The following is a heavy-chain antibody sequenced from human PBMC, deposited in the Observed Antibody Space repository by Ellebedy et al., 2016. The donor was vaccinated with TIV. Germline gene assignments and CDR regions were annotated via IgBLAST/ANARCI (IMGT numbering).Heavy chain of an antibody. CDR1: GGTFSSYA. D-gene: IGHD5-12*01. Sequence: ASVKVSCKASGGTFSSYAISWVRQAPGQGLEWMGWISAYNGNTNYAQKLQGRVTMTTDTSTSTAYMELRSLRSDDTAVYYCASQSGYDHWFDPWGQGTLVTVSS. CDR2: ISAYNGNT. CDR3: ASQSGYDHWFDP. V-gene: IGHV1-18*01. J-gene: IGHJ5*02.